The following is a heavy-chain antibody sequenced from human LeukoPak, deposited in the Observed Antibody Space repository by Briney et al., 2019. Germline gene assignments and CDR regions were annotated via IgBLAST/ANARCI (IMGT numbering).Heavy chain of an antibody. V-gene: IGHV1-46*01. CDR3: ARELHYYDSSGYHEYYFDY. J-gene: IGHJ4*02. D-gene: IGHD3-22*01. Sequence: FQGRVTMTRDTSTSTVYMELSSLRSEDTAVYYCARELHYYDSSGYHEYYFDYWGQGTLVTVSS.